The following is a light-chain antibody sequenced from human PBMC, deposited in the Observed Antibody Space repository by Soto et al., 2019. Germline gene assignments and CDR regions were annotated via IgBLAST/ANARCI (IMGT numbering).Light chain of an antibody. CDR3: QHSVT. CDR1: QSAPSSK. Sequence: TVWTQSQCTLSLSTRERVTHSGRTSQSAPSSKLAWYQQKPGQAHRLLIYVASSSATGIPDRFSGSGSGLDFNLTVSRLEPEDYEVYFCQHSVTFGSGTTV. V-gene: IGKV3-20*01. CDR2: VAS. J-gene: IGKJ3*01.